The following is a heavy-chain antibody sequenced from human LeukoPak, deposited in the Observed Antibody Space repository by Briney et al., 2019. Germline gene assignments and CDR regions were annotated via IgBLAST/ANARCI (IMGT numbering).Heavy chain of an antibody. CDR3: ARDSTYYYDSSGYLGY. D-gene: IGHD3-22*01. J-gene: IGHJ4*02. Sequence: SETLSLTCTVSGGSISSGGYYWSWIRQHPGKGLEWIGYIYYSGSTYYNPSLKSRVTISVDTSKNQFSLKLSSVTAADTAVYYCARDSTYYYDSSGYLGYWGQGTLVTVSS. CDR1: GGSISSGGYY. CDR2: IYYSGST. V-gene: IGHV4-31*03.